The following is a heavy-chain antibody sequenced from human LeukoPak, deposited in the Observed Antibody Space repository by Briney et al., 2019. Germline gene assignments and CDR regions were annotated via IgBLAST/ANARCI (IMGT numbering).Heavy chain of an antibody. D-gene: IGHD3-10*01. CDR2: VNPNSGGT. Sequence: ASVQGSCQASGSAFPFYYMHWVRQAPGQGLEGMGWVNPNSGGTNYGQKFQGWVTMTRDTSISTAYMELSRLRSDDTAVYYCARVAGGIYGSGSYLDYWGQGTLVTVSS. CDR3: ARVAGGIYGSGSYLDY. CDR1: GSAFPFYY. J-gene: IGHJ4*02. V-gene: IGHV1-2*04.